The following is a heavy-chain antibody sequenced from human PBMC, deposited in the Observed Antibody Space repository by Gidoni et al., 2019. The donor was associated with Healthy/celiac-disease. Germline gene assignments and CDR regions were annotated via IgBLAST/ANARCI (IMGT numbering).Heavy chain of an antibody. CDR3: ARDPPHTVVVPAAIGAAAGTLDY. V-gene: IGHV3-30*04. D-gene: IGHD2-2*01. CDR2: ISYDGSNK. J-gene: IGHJ4*02. CDR1: GFTFSSYA. Sequence: QVQLVESGGGVVQPGRSLRLSCAASGFTFSSYAMHWVRQAPGKGLEWVAVISYDGSNKYYADSVKGRFTISRDNSKNTLYLQMNSLRAEDTAVYYCARDPPHTVVVPAAIGAAAGTLDYWGQGTLVTVSS.